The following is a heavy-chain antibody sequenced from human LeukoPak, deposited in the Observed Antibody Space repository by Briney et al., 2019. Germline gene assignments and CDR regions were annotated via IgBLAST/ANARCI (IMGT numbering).Heavy chain of an antibody. CDR1: GYTFTGYY. Sequence: ASVKASCKASGYTFTGYYMHWVRQSPGQGLEWMGWINPNSGGTNYAQKFQGRVTMTRDTSISTAYMELSRLRSDDTAVYYCARDPAYDILTGRRGNWFDPWGQGTLVTVSS. D-gene: IGHD3-9*01. CDR3: ARDPAYDILTGRRGNWFDP. V-gene: IGHV1-2*02. CDR2: INPNSGGT. J-gene: IGHJ5*02.